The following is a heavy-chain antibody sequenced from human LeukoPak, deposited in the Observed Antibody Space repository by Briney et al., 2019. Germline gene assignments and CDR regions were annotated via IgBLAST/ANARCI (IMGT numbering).Heavy chain of an antibody. CDR1: GGSISSYY. CDR3: ARQRFGYRKKDYYYYGMDA. CDR2: IYYSGST. Sequence: SETLSLTCTVSGGSISSYYWSWIRQPPGKGLEWIGYIYYSGSTNYNPSLKSRVTISVDTSKNQFSLKLSSVTAADTAVYYCARQRFGYRKKDYYYYGMDAWGQGTTVTVSS. D-gene: IGHD5-12*01. J-gene: IGHJ6*02. V-gene: IGHV4-59*08.